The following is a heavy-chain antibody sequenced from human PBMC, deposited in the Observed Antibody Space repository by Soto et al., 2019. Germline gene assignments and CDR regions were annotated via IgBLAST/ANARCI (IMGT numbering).Heavy chain of an antibody. CDR3: ASTASYSGSYYVGY. CDR2: IYYSGST. J-gene: IGHJ4*02. CDR1: GGSISSGGYY. V-gene: IGHV4-31*03. D-gene: IGHD1-26*01. Sequence: SETLCLTCTVSGGSISSGGYYWSWIRQHPGKGLEWIGYIYYSGSTYYNPSLKSRVTISVDTSKNQFSLKLSSVTAADTAVYYCASTASYSGSYYVGYWGQGTLVTVSS.